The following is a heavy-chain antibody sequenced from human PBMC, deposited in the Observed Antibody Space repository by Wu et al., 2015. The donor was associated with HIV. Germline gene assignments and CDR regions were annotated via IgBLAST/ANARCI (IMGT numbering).Heavy chain of an antibody. J-gene: IGHJ6*03. CDR1: GYTFIDYY. V-gene: IGHV1-2*02. Sequence: QVHLVQSGAEVKKPGASVKVSCKTSGYTFIDYYIHWVRQAPGQGLEWMGWINPNSGDTKSAQRFQGRVTLTRDTSISAAYMDLARLKSDDTAVYFCARAFVDTAMVTPYYYYYMDVWGKGTTVTVSS. CDR2: INPNSGDT. D-gene: IGHD5-18*01. CDR3: ARAFVDTAMVTPYYYYYMDV.